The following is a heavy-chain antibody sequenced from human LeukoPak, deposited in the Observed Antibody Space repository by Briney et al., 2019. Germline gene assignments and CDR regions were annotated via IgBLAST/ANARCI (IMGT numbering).Heavy chain of an antibody. Sequence: SETLSLTCTVAGGSMSSYYWSWIRQPPGEGLEWIGYIYYSGSTKYNPSLKSRVNISVDTSRNQFSLKLSSVTAADTAVYYCTRTTYYYGSGSYYIGSSFDYWGQGTLVTVSS. CDR2: IYYSGST. J-gene: IGHJ4*02. CDR1: GGSMSSYY. V-gene: IGHV4-59*01. CDR3: TRTTYYYGSGSYYIGSSFDY. D-gene: IGHD3-10*01.